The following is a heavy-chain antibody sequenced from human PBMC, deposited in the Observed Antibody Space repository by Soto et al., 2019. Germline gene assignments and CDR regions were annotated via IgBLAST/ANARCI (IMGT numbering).Heavy chain of an antibody. J-gene: IGHJ5*02. CDR3: AREDYYGSGSYMVPAGWFDP. V-gene: IGHV1-69*13. CDR1: GGTFSSYA. D-gene: IGHD3-10*01. CDR2: IIPIFGTA. Sequence: SVKVSCKASGGTFSSYAISWVRQAPGQGLEWMGGIIPIFGTANYAQKFQGRVTITADESTSAAYMELSSLRSEDTAVYYCAREDYYGSGSYMVPAGWFDPWGQGTLVTVSS.